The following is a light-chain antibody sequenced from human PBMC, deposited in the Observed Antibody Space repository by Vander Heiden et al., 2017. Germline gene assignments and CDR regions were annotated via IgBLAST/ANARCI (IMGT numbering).Light chain of an antibody. CDR2: ANN. V-gene: IGLV1-44*01. CDR1: SSNIAPNS. J-gene: IGLJ3*02. CDR3: AVWDDSLNGWV. Sequence: QSVLIQPPSASGTPGQKVTISCSGSSSNIAPNSVNWYQQLPGTAPQLLTYANNQRPSGVPARFSGSKSGTSASLAIRGLQSADEADYYCAVWDDSLNGWVFGGGTKLTVL.